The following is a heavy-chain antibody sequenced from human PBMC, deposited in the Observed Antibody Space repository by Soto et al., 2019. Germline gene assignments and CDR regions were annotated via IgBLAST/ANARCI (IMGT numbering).Heavy chain of an antibody. V-gene: IGHV3-48*01. CDR3: SRDVIKVVVPAASFKLPFDP. D-gene: IGHD2-2*01. CDR2: ISSSSSTI. J-gene: IGHJ5*02. Sequence: GGSLRLSCAASGFTFSSYSVNWVRQAPGKGLEWVSYISSSSSTIYYADSVKGRFTISRDNAKNLLYLQMNSLRAEDTAVYYCSRDVIKVVVPAASFKLPFDPWGQGTLVTVSS. CDR1: GFTFSSYS.